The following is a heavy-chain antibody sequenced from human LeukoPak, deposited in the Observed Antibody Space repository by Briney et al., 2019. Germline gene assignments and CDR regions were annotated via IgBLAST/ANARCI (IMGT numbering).Heavy chain of an antibody. J-gene: IGHJ4*02. CDR1: GYTFTSYG. Sequence: GASVKVSCKASGYTFTSYGISWVRQAPGQGLEWMGWISAYNGNTNYAQKLQGRVTKTTDTSTSTAYMELRSLRSDDTAVYYCARDRTGTTPYYFDYWGQGTLVTVSS. V-gene: IGHV1-18*01. CDR3: ARDRTGTTPYYFDY. CDR2: ISAYNGNT. D-gene: IGHD1-7*01.